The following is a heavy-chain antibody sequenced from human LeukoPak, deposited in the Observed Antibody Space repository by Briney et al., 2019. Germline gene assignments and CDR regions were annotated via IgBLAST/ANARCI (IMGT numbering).Heavy chain of an antibody. CDR2: ASYSGST. V-gene: IGHV4-39*01. J-gene: IGHJ4*02. D-gene: IGHD3-22*01. CDR1: GGAISNTSYY. Sequence: SETPSLTCTVSGGAISNTSYYWGWIRQPPGNGLEWIGSASYSGSTYYNPSLESRVIISVDTSKNQFSLRLSSVTAADTAIYYCARLGGGDNYYDSSGYYYGYWGQGTLVTVSS. CDR3: ARLGGGDNYYDSSGYYYGY.